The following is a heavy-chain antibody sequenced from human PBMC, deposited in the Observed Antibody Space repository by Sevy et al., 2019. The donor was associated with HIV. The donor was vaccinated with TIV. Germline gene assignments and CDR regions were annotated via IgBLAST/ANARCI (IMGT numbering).Heavy chain of an antibody. Sequence: GGSLRLSCAASGFTFSNYNMNWVRQAPGEGLKWVSSISSSSADIYYTDSVKGRFTVSRDNSRKPLFLQMNGLSAEDTALYYCARDLLVGSTYVFDIWGRGTMVTVSS. J-gene: IGHJ3*02. CDR1: GFTFSNYN. CDR3: ARDLLVGSTYVFDI. D-gene: IGHD1-26*01. CDR2: ISSSSADI. V-gene: IGHV3-21*01.